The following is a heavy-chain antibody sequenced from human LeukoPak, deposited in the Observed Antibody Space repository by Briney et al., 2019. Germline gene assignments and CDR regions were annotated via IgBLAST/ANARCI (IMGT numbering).Heavy chain of an antibody. V-gene: IGHV3-33*01. J-gene: IGHJ4*02. CDR2: IWYDGSNK. D-gene: IGHD5-18*01. CDR3: ARDLGGYSYGPGY. Sequence: GRSLRLSCAASGFTFSSYGMHWVRQAPGKGLEWVAVIWYDGSNKYYADSVKGRFTISRDNSKNTLYLQMNSLRAEDTAVYYCARDLGGYSYGPGYWGQGTLVIVSS. CDR1: GFTFSSYG.